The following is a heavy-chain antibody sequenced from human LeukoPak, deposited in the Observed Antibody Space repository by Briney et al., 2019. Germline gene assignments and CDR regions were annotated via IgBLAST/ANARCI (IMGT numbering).Heavy chain of an antibody. CDR1: GITFSSYW. J-gene: IGHJ3*02. V-gene: IGHV3-7*01. D-gene: IGHD5-12*01. CDR2: IKQDGSEK. CDR3: ARDHSDIVATIRAFDI. Sequence: PGGSLRLSCAASGITFSSYWMSWVRQAAGKGLEWVANIKQDGSEKYYVDSVKGRFTISRDNAKNSLYLQMNSLRAEDTAVYYCARDHSDIVATIRAFDIWGQGTMVTVSS.